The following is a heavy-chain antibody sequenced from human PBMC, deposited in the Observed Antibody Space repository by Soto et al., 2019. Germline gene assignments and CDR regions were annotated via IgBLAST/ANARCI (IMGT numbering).Heavy chain of an antibody. J-gene: IGHJ6*02. CDR3: ARGRTYYGSGDFLYYYYLMDV. CDR2: INHSGRT. CDR1: GGSFSNYY. V-gene: IGHV4-34*01. Sequence: QVQLQQWGAGLLKPSETLSLTCAVYGGSFSNYYWTWIRQPPGKGLEWIGEINHSGRTNYNPSLKSRVTISVDTSKNQFSLRLSSVTAADRAVYYCARGRTYYGSGDFLYYYYLMDVWGQGTTVTVSS. D-gene: IGHD3-10*01.